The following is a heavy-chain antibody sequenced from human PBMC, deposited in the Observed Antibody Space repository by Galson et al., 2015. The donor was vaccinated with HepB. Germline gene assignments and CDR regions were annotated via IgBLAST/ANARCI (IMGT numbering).Heavy chain of an antibody. CDR2: VNPNSGNT. CDR3: ARGDFDCREATYYCAHRHYYNSSNYAFDF. D-gene: IGHD3-22*01. CDR1: GYTFTSFD. J-gene: IGHJ4*02. Sequence: SCKASGYTFTSFDINWVRQATGQGLEWLGWVNPNSGNTGYAQQFRGRVTMTRDTSTHTAYLELSSLRSEDTALYYCARGDFDCREATYYCAHRHYYNSSNYAFDFWGQGTLVTVSS. V-gene: IGHV1-8*01.